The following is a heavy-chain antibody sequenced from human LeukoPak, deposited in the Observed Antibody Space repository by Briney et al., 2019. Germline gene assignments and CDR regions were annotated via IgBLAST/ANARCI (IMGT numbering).Heavy chain of an antibody. CDR2: ISAYNGNT. CDR3: ARDKGYYDSSGYAIDY. D-gene: IGHD3-22*01. V-gene: IGHV1-18*01. J-gene: IGHJ4*02. CDR1: GYTFTSYG. Sequence: ASVKVSCKASGYTFTSYGISWVRQAPGQGLEWMGWISAYNGNTNYAQKLQGRVTMTTDTSTSTAYMELRSLRSDDTAVYYRARDKGYYDSSGYAIDYWGQGTLVTVSS.